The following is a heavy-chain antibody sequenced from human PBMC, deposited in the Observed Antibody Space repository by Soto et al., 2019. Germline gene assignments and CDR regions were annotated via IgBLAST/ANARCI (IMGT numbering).Heavy chain of an antibody. CDR1: GGTFSSYT. V-gene: IGHV1-69*02. CDR3: ARISGYDSDP. D-gene: IGHD5-12*01. CDR2: IIPILGIA. Sequence: QVQLVQSGAEVKKPGSSVKVSCKASGGTFSSYTISWVRQAPGQGLEWMGRIIPILGIANYAQKFQGRVTITADKPTSTAYMELSSLISEDTAVYYCARISGYDSDPWGQGTLVTVSS. J-gene: IGHJ5*02.